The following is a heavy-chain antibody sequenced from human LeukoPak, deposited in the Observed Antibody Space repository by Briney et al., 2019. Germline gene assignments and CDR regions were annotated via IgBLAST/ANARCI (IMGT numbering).Heavy chain of an antibody. D-gene: IGHD3-22*01. CDR1: GGSITNNNW. Sequence: SGTLSLTCAVSGGSITNNNWWTWVRQPPGKGLEWIGSIYHSGSTYYNPSLKSRVTISVDTSKNQFSLKLSSVTAADTAVYYCARVDSSGLEAFDIWGQGTMVTVSS. J-gene: IGHJ3*02. V-gene: IGHV4-4*02. CDR2: IYHSGST. CDR3: ARVDSSGLEAFDI.